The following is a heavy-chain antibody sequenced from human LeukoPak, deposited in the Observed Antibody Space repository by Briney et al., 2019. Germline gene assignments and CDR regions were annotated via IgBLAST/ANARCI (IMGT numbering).Heavy chain of an antibody. D-gene: IGHD3-10*01. Sequence: PGGSLRLSCAASGFTFSNYAMSWVRQAPGKGLEWVSGISGSGDYTYYADSLKGRFTISRDNSKNTLYLQMSSLRAEDTALYYCAKDLTYYYGLGSSTNAFDIWGQGTMVTVSS. CDR2: ISGSGDYT. V-gene: IGHV3-23*01. CDR1: GFTFSNYA. CDR3: AKDLTYYYGLGSSTNAFDI. J-gene: IGHJ3*02.